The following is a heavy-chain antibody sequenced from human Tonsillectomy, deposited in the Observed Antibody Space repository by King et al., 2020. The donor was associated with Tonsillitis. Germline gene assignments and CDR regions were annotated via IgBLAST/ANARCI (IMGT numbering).Heavy chain of an antibody. CDR1: GGSISSSDHY. J-gene: IGHJ4*02. CDR2: MYYSGTI. CDR3: ARSVSGSFDY. D-gene: IGHD1-26*01. V-gene: IGHV4-39*01. Sequence: QLQESGPGLVKPSETLSLTCTVSGGSISSSDHYWAWIRQPPGKGLEWIGYMYYSGTIFYNPSLKSRITISGGTSENRFSLKLSSATAADTAVYFCARSVSGSFDYWGQGALVTVSS.